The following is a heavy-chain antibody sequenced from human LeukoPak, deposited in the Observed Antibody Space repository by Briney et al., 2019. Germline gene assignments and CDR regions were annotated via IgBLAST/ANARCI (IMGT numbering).Heavy chain of an antibody. J-gene: IGHJ4*02. CDR3: VKGGPGCTTTTCFGALLDS. CDR2: IYPSGDT. CDR1: GASISTGGYS. V-gene: IGHV4-30-2*01. D-gene: IGHD2-2*01. Sequence: SETLSLTCTVSGASISTGGYSWSWIRQPPGGGLEWIGYIYPSGDTYYNPSLNSRVTISSDSTINQFSLEPRSVTAADTAVYYCVKGGPGCTTTTCFGALLDSWGQGTLVTVSS.